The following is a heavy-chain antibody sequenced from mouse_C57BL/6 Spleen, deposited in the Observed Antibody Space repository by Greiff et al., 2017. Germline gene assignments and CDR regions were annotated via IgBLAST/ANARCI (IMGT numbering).Heavy chain of an antibody. V-gene: IGHV1-50*01. CDR2: IDPSDSYT. CDR3: ARGGTAQAFAY. D-gene: IGHD3-2*02. CDR1: GYTFTSYW. J-gene: IGHJ3*01. Sequence: VQLQQPGAELVKPGASVKLSCKASGYTFTSYWMQWVKQRPGQGLEWIGEIDPSDSYTNYNQKFKGKATLTVDTSSSTAYMQLSSLTSEDSAVYYCARGGTAQAFAYWGQGTLVTVSA.